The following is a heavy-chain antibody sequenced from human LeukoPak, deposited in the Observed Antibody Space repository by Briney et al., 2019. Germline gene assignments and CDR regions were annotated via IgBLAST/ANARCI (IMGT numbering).Heavy chain of an antibody. J-gene: IGHJ4*02. CDR2: SATTKPNSCTT. Sequence: GGSLRLSCAGAGFSIADHHMDWVRQAPGTGLEWIGRSATTKPNSCTTQYAASVRGRFTISRDDSQNTLYLHLNSLKTEDTAVYYCVRVVTTRSGWYHFDNWGLGTLVSVSS. D-gene: IGHD6-13*01. V-gene: IGHV3-72*01. CDR3: VRVVTTRSGWYHFDN. CDR1: GFSIADHH.